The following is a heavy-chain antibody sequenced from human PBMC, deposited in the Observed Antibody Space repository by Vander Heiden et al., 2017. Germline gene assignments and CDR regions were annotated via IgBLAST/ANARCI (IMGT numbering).Heavy chain of an antibody. V-gene: IGHV3-30*04. J-gene: IGHJ6*02. CDR1: GLTFSRYA. D-gene: IGHD6-13*01. Sequence: QVQLVESGGGVVQPGRSLRLSCAASGLTFSRYAMQWVRQAAGKGLEWVAVISYDGSNKYYADSVKGRFTISRDNSKNTLYLQMNSLRAEDTAVYYCARSLAAAGTYYYYYYGMDVWGQGTTVTVSS. CDR3: ARSLAAAGTYYYYYYGMDV. CDR2: ISYDGSNK.